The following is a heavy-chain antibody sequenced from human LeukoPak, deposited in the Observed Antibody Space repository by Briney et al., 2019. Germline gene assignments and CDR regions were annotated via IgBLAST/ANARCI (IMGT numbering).Heavy chain of an antibody. CDR3: ARSGDYVTNDAFDI. CDR1: GGSISSYY. CDR2: IYTSGST. D-gene: IGHD4-17*01. J-gene: IGHJ3*02. Sequence: SETLSLTCTVSGGSISSYYWSWIRQPAGKGLEWIGRIYTSGSTNYNPSLKSRVTMSVDTSKNQFSLKLSSMTAADTAVYYCARSGDYVTNDAFDIWGQGTMVTVSS. V-gene: IGHV4-4*07.